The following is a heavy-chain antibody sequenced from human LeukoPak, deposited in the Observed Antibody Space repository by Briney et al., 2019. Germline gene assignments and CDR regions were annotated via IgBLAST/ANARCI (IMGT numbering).Heavy chain of an antibody. J-gene: IGHJ4*02. CDR2: IYYSGST. Sequence: SETLSLTCTVSGGSISSSSYYWDWIRQSPGKGLEWIGYIYYSGSTNSNPSLKSRVTISVDTSKNQFSLKLSSVTAADTAVYYCARHSPVTTVTFTPPFDYWGLGTLVTVSP. CDR1: GGSISSSSYY. D-gene: IGHD4-17*01. V-gene: IGHV4-61*05. CDR3: ARHSPVTTVTFTPPFDY.